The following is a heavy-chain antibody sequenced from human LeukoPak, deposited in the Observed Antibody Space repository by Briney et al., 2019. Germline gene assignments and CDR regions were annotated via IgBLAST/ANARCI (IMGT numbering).Heavy chain of an antibody. CDR2: VSGSGGST. V-gene: IGHV3-23*01. CDR1: GFTFSSYA. Sequence: GGSLRLSCVASGFTFSSYAMSWVRQAPGKGLEWVSAVSGSGGSTYYADSVKGRFTISRDNSKNTLFLQMNSLRAEDTAVYYCAKGSASSWYECFAPWGQGTLVTVSS. J-gene: IGHJ5*02. CDR3: AKGSASSWYECFAP. D-gene: IGHD6-13*01.